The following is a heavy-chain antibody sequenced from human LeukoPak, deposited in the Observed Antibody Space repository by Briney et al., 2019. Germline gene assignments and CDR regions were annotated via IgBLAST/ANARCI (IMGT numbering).Heavy chain of an antibody. CDR2: IYPGDSDT. J-gene: IGHJ4*02. V-gene: IGHV5-51*01. D-gene: IGHD3-10*01. CDR1: GYSFTSYW. CDR3: ARLWYYGSGSYSFDY. Sequence: KPGESLKISCKGSGYSFTSYWIGWVRPLPGKGLEWMGIIYPGDSDTRYSPSFQGQVTISADKSISTAYLQWSSLKASDTAMYYCARLWYYGSGSYSFDYWGQGTLDTVSS.